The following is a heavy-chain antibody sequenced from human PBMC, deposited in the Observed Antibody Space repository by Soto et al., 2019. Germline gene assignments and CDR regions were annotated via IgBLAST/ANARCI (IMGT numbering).Heavy chain of an antibody. V-gene: IGHV4-39*01. CDR1: GGSISSSSYY. CDR3: ARLVPFYCSGGSCYSDPEFLDYYYGMDV. CDR2: IYYSGST. J-gene: IGHJ6*02. D-gene: IGHD2-15*01. Sequence: TSETLSLTCTVSGGSISSSSYYWGWIRQPPGKGLEWIGSIYYSGSTYYNPSLKSRVTISVDTSKNQFSLKLSSVTAADTAVYYCARLVPFYCSGGSCYSDPEFLDYYYGMDVWGQGTTVTVSS.